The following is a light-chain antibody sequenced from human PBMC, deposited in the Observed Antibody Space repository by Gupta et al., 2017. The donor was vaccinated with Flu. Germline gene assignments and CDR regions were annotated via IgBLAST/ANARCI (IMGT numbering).Light chain of an antibody. Sequence: PATLSLSPGERATLSCRASQSVSSYLAWHQQKPGQAPRLLISDASIRATAIPARFSGSGSGTDFTLTISSLQPEDFAVYYCQQRSNWPITFGQGTRLEIK. CDR1: QSVSSY. CDR3: QQRSNWPIT. V-gene: IGKV3-11*01. CDR2: DAS. J-gene: IGKJ5*01.